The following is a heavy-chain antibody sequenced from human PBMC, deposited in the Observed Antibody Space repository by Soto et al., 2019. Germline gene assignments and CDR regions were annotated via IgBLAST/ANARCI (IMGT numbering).Heavy chain of an antibody. J-gene: IGHJ5*02. CDR3: GRVPYR. CDR2: IYHSGST. V-gene: IGHV4-30-2*01. CDR1: GGCISRGGYS. Sequence: SETLALTCAVSGGCISRGGYSWSWIRQPPGKGLEWIGYIYHSGSTYYNPSLKSRVTISVDRSKNQFSLKLSSMTAADTAVYYCGRVPYRWGQGTLVTVSS.